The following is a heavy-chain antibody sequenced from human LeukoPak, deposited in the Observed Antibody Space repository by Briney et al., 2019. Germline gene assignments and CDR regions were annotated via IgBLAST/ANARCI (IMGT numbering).Heavy chain of an antibody. Sequence: GGSLRLSCAASGFTFSSYWMYWVRQAPGKGVVWVSRIKSDGSTTSYADSVKGRFTISRDNAKNTLYLQMNSLRAEDTAVYYCTTLYAGPTDYWGQGTLVTVSS. CDR1: GFTFSSYW. CDR2: IKSDGSTT. J-gene: IGHJ4*02. CDR3: TTLYAGPTDY. D-gene: IGHD2-8*01. V-gene: IGHV3-74*01.